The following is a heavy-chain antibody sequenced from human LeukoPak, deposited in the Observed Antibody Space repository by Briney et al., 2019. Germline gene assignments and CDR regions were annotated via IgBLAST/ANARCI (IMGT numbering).Heavy chain of an antibody. V-gene: IGHV3-30*04. D-gene: IGHD2-15*01. CDR2: ISYDGSNK. J-gene: IGHJ4*02. Sequence: GGSLRLSCAASGFTFSGCAMHWVRQAPGKGLEWVAVISYDGSNKYYADSVKGRFTISRDNSKNTLYLQMNSLRAEDTAVYYCASVAVVVAATSDYWGQGTLVTVSS. CDR3: ASVAVVVAATSDY. CDR1: GFTFSGCA.